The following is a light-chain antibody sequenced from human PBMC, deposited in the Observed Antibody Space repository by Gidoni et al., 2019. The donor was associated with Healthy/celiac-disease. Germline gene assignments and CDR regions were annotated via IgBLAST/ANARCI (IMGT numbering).Light chain of an antibody. CDR1: QRVSSSY. V-gene: IGKV3-20*01. CDR2: SAS. J-gene: IGKJ2*01. CDR3: QQYGSSRYT. Sequence: DIVSTQSPGTLSLSPGESATLPCRASQRVSSSYLAGYQQKPGQAPRLLSYSASSRATGIPDRFRGSGSGTDFTLTISRLEPEDFAVYYCQQYGSSRYTFGQGTKLEIK.